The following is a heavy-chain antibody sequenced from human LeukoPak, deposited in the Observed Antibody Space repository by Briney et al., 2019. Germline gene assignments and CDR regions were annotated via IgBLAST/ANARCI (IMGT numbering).Heavy chain of an antibody. D-gene: IGHD2-2*01. CDR3: HFKYCSSSTCFYYFDY. J-gene: IGHJ4*02. V-gene: IGHV4-39*01. CDR1: GGSISSSSHY. CDR2: IYYSGIT. Sequence: SETLSLTCTVSGGSISSSSHYWGWIRQPPGKGLEWIGSIYYSGITYYNPSLRSRVTMSVDTSKIQFSLKLSSVTATDTAVYYCHFKYCSSSTCFYYFDYWGQGTLVTVSS.